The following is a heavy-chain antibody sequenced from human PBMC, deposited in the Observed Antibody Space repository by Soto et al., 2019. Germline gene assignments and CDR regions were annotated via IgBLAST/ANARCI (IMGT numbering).Heavy chain of an antibody. CDR1: GFAISRGYY. D-gene: IGHD1-1*01. Sequence: SETLSLTCSVSGFAISRGYYWSWVRQPPGKGLEWIGSIYPSVSSYHNPSLATRLRLSIDTSKNQFTLNLTSVTAAGTALYFCAREKVGTTFFDKWGQGIQVTVSS. CDR2: IYPSVSS. V-gene: IGHV4-38-2*02. CDR3: AREKVGTTFFDK. J-gene: IGHJ4*02.